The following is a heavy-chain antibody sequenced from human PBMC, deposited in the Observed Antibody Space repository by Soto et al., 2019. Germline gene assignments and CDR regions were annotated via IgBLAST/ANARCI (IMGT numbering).Heavy chain of an antibody. D-gene: IGHD2-15*01. V-gene: IGHV4-59*05. CDR3: ARHLTYCSXGSCYSDFPYYGMDV. J-gene: IGHJ6*02. CDR2: IFYSGST. CDR1: GGHTNHYY. Sequence: SLTLRLTCTVSGGHTNHYYWTWIRQPPGKGLEWTASIFYSGSTYYNPSLKSRVTISVDTSKNQFSLKLSSVTAADTAVYYCARHLTYCSXGSCYSDFPYYGMDVWGQGTTVTVSS.